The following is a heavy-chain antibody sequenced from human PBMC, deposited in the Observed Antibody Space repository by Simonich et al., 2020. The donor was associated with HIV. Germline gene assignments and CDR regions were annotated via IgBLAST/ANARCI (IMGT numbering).Heavy chain of an antibody. CDR1: GFTFSSYS. V-gene: IGHV3-21*01. CDR3: ARDGRKGSSTSCSDY. J-gene: IGHJ4*02. Sequence: EVQLVESGGGLVKPGGSLRLSCAASGFTFSSYSMNWVRQAPGKGLEWVSYISSSSSYIYYADSVKGLFTISRDNAKNSLYLQMNSLRAEDTAVYYCARDGRKGSSTSCSDYWGQGTLVTVSS. D-gene: IGHD2-2*01. CDR2: ISSSSSYI.